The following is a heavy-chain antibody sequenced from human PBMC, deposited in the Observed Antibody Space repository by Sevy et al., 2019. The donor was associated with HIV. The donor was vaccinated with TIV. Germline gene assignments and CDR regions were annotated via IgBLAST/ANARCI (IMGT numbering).Heavy chain of an antibody. J-gene: IGHJ3*02. CDR2: ISSSSSYI. Sequence: GGSLRLSCAASGFTFSSYSMNWVRQAPGKGLEWVSSISSSSSYIYYADSVKGRFTISRDNAKNSLYLQMNSLRAEDTAVYYCARDYYDFWSGYTMWDAFDIWGQRTMVTVSS. CDR1: GFTFSSYS. D-gene: IGHD3-3*01. CDR3: ARDYYDFWSGYTMWDAFDI. V-gene: IGHV3-21*01.